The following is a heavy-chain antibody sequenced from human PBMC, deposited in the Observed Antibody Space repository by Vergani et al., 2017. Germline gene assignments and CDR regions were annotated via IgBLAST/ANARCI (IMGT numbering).Heavy chain of an antibody. V-gene: IGHV3-48*03. CDR3: AREGYCSGGSCLYYYYYGMDV. J-gene: IGHJ6*02. Sequence: EVQLVESGGGLVQPGGSLRLSCAASGFTVSSNYMNWVRQAPGKGLEWVSYISSSGSTIYYADSVKGRFTISRDNAKNSLYLQMNSLRAEDTAVYYCAREGYCSGGSCLYYYYYGMDVWGQGTTVTVSS. CDR2: ISSSGSTI. CDR1: GFTVSSNY. D-gene: IGHD2-15*01.